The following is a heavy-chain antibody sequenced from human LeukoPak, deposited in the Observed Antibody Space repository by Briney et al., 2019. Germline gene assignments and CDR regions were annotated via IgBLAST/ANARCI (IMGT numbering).Heavy chain of an antibody. CDR1: GFTFSSYG. CDR3: AKVPVSYSSGLFDY. V-gene: IGHV3-33*06. CDR2: IWYDGIKK. D-gene: IGHD6-19*01. J-gene: IGHJ4*02. Sequence: GGSLRLSCAASGFTFSSYGMHWVRQAPGKGLEWVAVIWYDGIKKYYGDSVKGRFTISRDNSKNTLYLQMNSLRAEDTAVYYCAKVPVSYSSGLFDYWGQGTLVTVPS.